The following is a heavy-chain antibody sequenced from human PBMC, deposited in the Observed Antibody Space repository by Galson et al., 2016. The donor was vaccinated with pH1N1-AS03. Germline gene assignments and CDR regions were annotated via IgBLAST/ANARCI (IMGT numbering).Heavy chain of an antibody. CDR3: AKIGVIAKRYFDL. V-gene: IGHV3-23*01. CDR2: ISSGSDYK. D-gene: IGHD3-10*01. CDR1: GFAFSTCG. J-gene: IGHJ2*01. Sequence: SLRLSCAASGFAFSTCGMSWVRQAPGKGPEWVSSISSGSDYKYYADSVKGRFTVSRDNSKNALYLQMNGLRAEDTAVYYCAKIGVIAKRYFDLWGRGALVTVSS.